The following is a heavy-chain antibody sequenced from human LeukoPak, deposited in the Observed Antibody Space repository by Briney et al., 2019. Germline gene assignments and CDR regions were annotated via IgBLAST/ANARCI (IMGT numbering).Heavy chain of an antibody. J-gene: IGHJ4*02. CDR2: ISAYNGNT. CDR3: ARVRAYYDILTGYYYFDY. V-gene: IGHV1-18*01. Sequence: GASVKVSCKASGYTFTSYDISWVRQAPGQGLEWMGWISAYNGNTNYAQKLQGRVTMTTDTSTSTAYMELRSLRSDDTAVYYCARVRAYYDILTGYYYFDYWGQGTLVTVSS. CDR1: GYTFTSYD. D-gene: IGHD3-9*01.